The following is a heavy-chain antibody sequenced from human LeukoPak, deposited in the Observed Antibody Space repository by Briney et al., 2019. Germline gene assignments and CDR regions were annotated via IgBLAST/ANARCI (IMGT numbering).Heavy chain of an antibody. CDR3: ARASGYDLRYYFDY. CDR1: GFTVSSNY. Sequence: GGSLRLSCAASGFTVSSNYMSWVRQAPGKGLEWVSVIYSGGSTYYADSVKGRFTISGDNSKNTLYLQMNSLRAEDTAVYYCARASGYDLRYYFDYWGQGTLVTVSS. V-gene: IGHV3-53*01. CDR2: IYSGGST. D-gene: IGHD5-12*01. J-gene: IGHJ4*02.